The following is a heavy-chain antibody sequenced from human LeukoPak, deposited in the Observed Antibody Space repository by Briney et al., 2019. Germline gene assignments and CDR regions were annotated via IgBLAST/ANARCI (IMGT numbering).Heavy chain of an antibody. J-gene: IGHJ4*02. V-gene: IGHV3-30*18. Sequence: TGGSLRLSCAASGFTFSSYGMHWVRQAPGKGLEWVAVISYDGSNRYYADSVKGRFTISRDNSKNTLYLQMNSLRAEDTAVYYCAKEVDTAPQNDYWGQGTLVTVSS. CDR1: GFTFSSYG. D-gene: IGHD5-18*01. CDR3: AKEVDTAPQNDY. CDR2: ISYDGSNR.